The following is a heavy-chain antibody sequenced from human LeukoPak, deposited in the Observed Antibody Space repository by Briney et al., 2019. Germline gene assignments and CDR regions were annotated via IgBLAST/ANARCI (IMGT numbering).Heavy chain of an antibody. CDR3: ARDLEIGSSSYYFDY. CDR1: GFTFSTYG. Sequence: GRSLRLSCAASGFTFSTYGMHWVRQAPGRGLEWVAVIWYDGSNKYYADSVRGRFTISRDNFKNTLYLQMNSLRAEDTAVYYCARDLEIGSSSYYFDYWGQGTLVTVSS. J-gene: IGHJ4*02. V-gene: IGHV3-33*01. CDR2: IWYDGSNK. D-gene: IGHD3-3*01.